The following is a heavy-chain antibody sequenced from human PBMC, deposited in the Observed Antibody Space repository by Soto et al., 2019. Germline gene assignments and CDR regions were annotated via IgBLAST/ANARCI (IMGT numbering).Heavy chain of an antibody. V-gene: IGHV3-30*18. CDR3: AKAQSYTIFGVVFGTSSDGMDV. CDR2: ISYDGSNK. D-gene: IGHD3-3*01. J-gene: IGHJ6*02. Sequence: QVQLVESGGGVVQPGRSLRLSCAASGFTFSSYGMHWVRQAPGKGLEWVAVISYDGSNKYYADSVKGRFTISRDNSKNTLYLQMNSLRAEDTAVYYCAKAQSYTIFGVVFGTSSDGMDVWGQGTTVTVSS. CDR1: GFTFSSYG.